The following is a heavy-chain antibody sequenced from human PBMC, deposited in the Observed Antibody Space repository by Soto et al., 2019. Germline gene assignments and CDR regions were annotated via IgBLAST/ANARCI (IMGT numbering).Heavy chain of an antibody. D-gene: IGHD6-19*01. CDR2: ISAYNGNT. CDR1: VYTFTGYG. V-gene: IGHV1-18*01. Sequence: ASVKGSCKASVYTFTGYGISWVRQAPGQGLEWMGWISAYNGNTNYAQKLQGRVTMTTDTSTSTAYMELRSLRSDDTAVYYCARGYSSGPLTLFQHWGQGTLVTVSS. J-gene: IGHJ1*01. CDR3: ARGYSSGPLTLFQH.